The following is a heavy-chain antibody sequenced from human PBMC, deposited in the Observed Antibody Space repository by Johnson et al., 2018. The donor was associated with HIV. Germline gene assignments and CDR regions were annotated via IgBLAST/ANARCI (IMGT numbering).Heavy chain of an antibody. Sequence: EVQLVESGGGVVQPGRSLRLSCAASGFTFSSYWMSWVRQAPGKGLEWVANIKQDGSEKYYVDSVKGRFTISRDNAKNSLYLQMNSLRAEDTAVYYCARDSRISLIVVVSRGGFDIWGQGTMVTVSS. CDR3: ARDSRISLIVVVSRGGFDI. CDR1: GFTFSSYW. J-gene: IGHJ3*02. D-gene: IGHD3-22*01. CDR2: IKQDGSEK. V-gene: IGHV3-7*01.